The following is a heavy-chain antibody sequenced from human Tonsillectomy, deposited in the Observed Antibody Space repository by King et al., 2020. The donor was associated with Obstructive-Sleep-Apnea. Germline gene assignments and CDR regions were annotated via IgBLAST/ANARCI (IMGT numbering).Heavy chain of an antibody. CDR1: GFTFDDYA. D-gene: IGHD3-16*01. CDR2: INWNSGYI. J-gene: IGHJ3*02. CDR3: VKDRAGGIPDAFDI. Sequence: VQLVESGGGLVQPGRSLRLSCAASGFTFDDYAMHWVRQAPGKGLEWVSGINWNSGYIGYADSVKGRFTISRDNAKNSLYLQMNSLRAEDTALYYCVKDRAGGIPDAFDIWGQGTIVTVSS. V-gene: IGHV3-9*01.